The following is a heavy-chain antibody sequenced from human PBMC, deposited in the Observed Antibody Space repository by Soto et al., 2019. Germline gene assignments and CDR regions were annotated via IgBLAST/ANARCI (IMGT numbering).Heavy chain of an antibody. CDR3: ASGRDYCSGGICYSLHDY. Sequence: QVQLVQSGAEVKKPGASVKVSCKASGYTFTSYYMHWVRQAPGQGLEWMGKIDPSGGRTSYAQKFQGRVSMTRDTSTSTVNMQLSSLRSEDTAVYYCASGRDYCSGGICYSLHDYWGQGTLVTVSS. V-gene: IGHV1-46*01. D-gene: IGHD2-15*01. J-gene: IGHJ4*02. CDR1: GYTFTSYY. CDR2: IDPSGGRT.